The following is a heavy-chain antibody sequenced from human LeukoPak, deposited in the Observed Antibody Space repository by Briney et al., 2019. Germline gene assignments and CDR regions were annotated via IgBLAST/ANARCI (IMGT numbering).Heavy chain of an antibody. CDR3: ARDGGTQHY. J-gene: IGHJ4*02. Sequence: ASVKVSCKAPGGTFSSYAISWVRQAPGQGLEWMGRIIPIFGIANYAQKFQGRVTITADKSTSTAYMEPSSLRSEDTAVYYCARDGGTQHYWGQGTLVTVSS. CDR2: IIPIFGIA. V-gene: IGHV1-69*04. D-gene: IGHD3-16*01. CDR1: GGTFSSYA.